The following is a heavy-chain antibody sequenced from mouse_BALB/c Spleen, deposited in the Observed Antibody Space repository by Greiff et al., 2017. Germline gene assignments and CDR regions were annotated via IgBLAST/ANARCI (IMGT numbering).Heavy chain of an antibody. D-gene: IGHD1-1*01. CDR3: ARDYGSSTYAMDY. Sequence: VQLQQPGAELVKPGAPVKLSCKASGYTFTSYWMNWVKQRPGRGLEWIGRIDPSDSETHYNQKFKDKATLTVDKSSSTAYIQLSSLTSEDSAVYYCARDYGSSTYAMDYWGQGTSVTVSS. CDR1: GYTFTSYW. CDR2: IDPSDSET. J-gene: IGHJ4*01. V-gene: IGHV1-69*02.